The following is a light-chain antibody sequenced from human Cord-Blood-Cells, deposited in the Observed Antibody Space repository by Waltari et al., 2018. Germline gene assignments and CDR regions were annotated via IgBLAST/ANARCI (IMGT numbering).Light chain of an antibody. CDR3: QQYGSPPTWT. V-gene: IGKV3-20*01. Sequence: EIVLTQSPGTLSLSPGERATLSCRASQSVSSSDLAWYQQKPGQAPRLLIYGASSRATGIPDRFSGSGSGTDFTLTISRLEPEDFAVYYCQQYGSPPTWTFGQGTKVEIK. CDR2: GAS. J-gene: IGKJ1*01. CDR1: QSVSSSD.